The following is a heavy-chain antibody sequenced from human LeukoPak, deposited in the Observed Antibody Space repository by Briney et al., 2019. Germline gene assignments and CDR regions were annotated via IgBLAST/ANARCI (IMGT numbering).Heavy chain of an antibody. CDR3: ARGVTTGHDAFDI. D-gene: IGHD4-17*01. CDR1: GFTFSSYA. J-gene: IGHJ3*02. CDR2: IWYDGSNN. Sequence: GGSLRLSCAASGFTFSSYAMSWVRQAPGKGLEWAAVIWYDGSNNYYADSVKGRFTISRDNSKNTLYLQMNSLRAEDTAVYYCARGVTTGHDAFDIWGQGTMVTVSS. V-gene: IGHV3-33*08.